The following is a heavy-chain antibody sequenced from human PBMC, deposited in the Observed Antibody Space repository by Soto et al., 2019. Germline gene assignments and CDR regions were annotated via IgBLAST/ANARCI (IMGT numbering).Heavy chain of an antibody. CDR2: IYYSGST. CDR1: GGSISSYY. D-gene: IGHD3-10*01. J-gene: IGHJ4*02. Sequence: QVQLQESGPGLVKPSETLSLTCTVSGGSISSYYWSWIRQPPGKGLEWIGYIYYSGSTNYNPSLRRRXPIIVXXSKNQFSLKLSSVTAADTAVYYCAGQGGFGEPYDYWGQGTLVTVSS. V-gene: IGHV4-59*08. CDR3: AGQGGFGEPYDY.